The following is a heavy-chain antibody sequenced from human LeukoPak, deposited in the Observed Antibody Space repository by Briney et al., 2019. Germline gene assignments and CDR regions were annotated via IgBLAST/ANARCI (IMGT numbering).Heavy chain of an antibody. D-gene: IGHD3-10*01. CDR1: GYTFTSYD. Sequence: GASVKVSCKASGYTFTSYDINWVRQATGQGLEWMGWMNPNSGNTGYAQKFQGRVTMTRNTSISTAYMELSSLRSEDTAVYYCARVVKRGTYYNGSGSYFRFDPWGQGTLVTVSS. CDR3: ARVVKRGTYYNGSGSYFRFDP. CDR2: MNPNSGNT. V-gene: IGHV1-8*01. J-gene: IGHJ5*01.